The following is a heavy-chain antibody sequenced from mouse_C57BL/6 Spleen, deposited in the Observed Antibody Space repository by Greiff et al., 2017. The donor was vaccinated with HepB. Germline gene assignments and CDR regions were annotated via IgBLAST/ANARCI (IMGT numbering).Heavy chain of an antibody. CDR1: GFSLTSYA. J-gene: IGHJ4*01. CDR2: IWTGGGT. D-gene: IGHD2-4*01. V-gene: IGHV2-9-1*01. CDR3: ARDYDYDPLYAMDY. Sequence: VHLVESGPGLVAPSQSLSITCTVSGFSLTSYAISWVRQPPGKGLEWLGVIWTGGGTNYNSALKSRLSISKDNSKSQVFLKMNSLQTDDTARYYCARDYDYDPLYAMDYWGQGTSVTVSS.